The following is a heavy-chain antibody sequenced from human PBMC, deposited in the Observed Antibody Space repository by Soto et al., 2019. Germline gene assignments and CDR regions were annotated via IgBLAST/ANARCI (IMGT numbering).Heavy chain of an antibody. J-gene: IGHJ2*01. CDR1: GFTFSSYG. Sequence: QVQLVESGGGVVQPGRSLRLSCAASGFTFSSYGMHWVRQAPGKGLEWVAVISYDGSNKYYADSVKGRFTISRDNSKNTLYLQMNSLRAEDTAVYYCARPATPRYFDLWGRGTLVTVSS. CDR2: ISYDGSNK. D-gene: IGHD6-25*01. CDR3: ARPATPRYFDL. V-gene: IGHV3-30*03.